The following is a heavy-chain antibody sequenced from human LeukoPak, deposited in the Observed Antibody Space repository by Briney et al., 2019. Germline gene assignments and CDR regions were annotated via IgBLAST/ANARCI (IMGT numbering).Heavy chain of an antibody. CDR1: GFTFSSYW. V-gene: IGHV3-74*01. Sequence: GSLRLSCAVSGFTFSSYWMHWVRQAPGKGLVWVSRINSDGSSTIYADSVQGRFTISRDNAKNTLYLQMSSLRAEDTAVYFCTRGTGSYYSLGYWGQGTLVTVSS. CDR3: TRGTGSYYSLGY. J-gene: IGHJ4*02. CDR2: INSDGSST. D-gene: IGHD3-10*01.